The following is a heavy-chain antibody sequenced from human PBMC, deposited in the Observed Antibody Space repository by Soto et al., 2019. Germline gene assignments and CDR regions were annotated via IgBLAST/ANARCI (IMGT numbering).Heavy chain of an antibody. V-gene: IGHV3-30-3*01. J-gene: IGHJ5*02. CDR3: ARGGDSRGPPPFDP. D-gene: IGHD2-21*02. CDR1: GFTFSSYA. CDR2: ISYDGSNK. Sequence: QVQLVESGGGVVQPGRSLRLSCAASGFTFSSYAMHWVRQAPGKGLEWVAVISYDGSNKYYADSVKGRFTISRDNSKNTLYLQMNSLRAEDTAVYYCARGGDSRGPPPFDPWGQGTLVTVSS.